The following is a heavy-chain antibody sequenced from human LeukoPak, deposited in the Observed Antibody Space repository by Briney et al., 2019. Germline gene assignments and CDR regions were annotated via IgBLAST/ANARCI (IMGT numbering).Heavy chain of an antibody. D-gene: IGHD6-19*01. J-gene: IGHJ4*02. Sequence: ASVKVSCKASGGTFSSYATSWGRQAPEQGREWMGGIIPIFGPANYAQKFQGRVTITADESTSTAYMELSSLRSEDTAVYYCAADIAVAGTRLDYWGQGTLVTVSS. CDR1: GGTFSSYA. CDR3: AADIAVAGTRLDY. V-gene: IGHV1-69*13. CDR2: IIPIFGPA.